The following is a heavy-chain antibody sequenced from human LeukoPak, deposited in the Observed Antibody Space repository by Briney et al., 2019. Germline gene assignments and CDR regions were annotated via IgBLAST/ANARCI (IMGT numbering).Heavy chain of an antibody. Sequence: SETLSLTCTVSGGSISSYYWSWIRQPPGKGLEWIGYIHYSGSTNYNPSLKSRVTISVDTSKNQFSLKLSSVTAADTAVYYCARVPNYYYYYGMDVWGQGTTVTVSS. CDR2: IHYSGST. CDR1: GGSISSYY. J-gene: IGHJ6*02. V-gene: IGHV4-59*01. CDR3: ARVPNYYYYYGMDV.